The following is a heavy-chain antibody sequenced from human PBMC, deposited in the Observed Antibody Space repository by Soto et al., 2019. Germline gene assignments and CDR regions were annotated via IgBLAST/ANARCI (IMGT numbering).Heavy chain of an antibody. D-gene: IGHD3-10*01. J-gene: IGHJ6*02. Sequence: QVQLVQSGAEVKTPGSSVKVSCKASGGTLSDYAISWVRQAPGQGLEWMGGIMPTVDSANYAQNFQGRLTISADESTSTANLELSNLRSDDTAVYYCAVAAVREIMAQESSGMAVWGQGTTVIVSS. V-gene: IGHV1-69*01. CDR1: GGTLSDYA. CDR2: IMPTVDSA. CDR3: AVAAVREIMAQESSGMAV.